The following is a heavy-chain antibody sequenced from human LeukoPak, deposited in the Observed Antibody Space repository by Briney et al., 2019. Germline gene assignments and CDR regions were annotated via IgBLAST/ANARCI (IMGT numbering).Heavy chain of an antibody. D-gene: IGHD2-15*01. V-gene: IGHV1-2*02. J-gene: IGHJ5*02. CDR1: GYTFTGCY. CDR3: ARDGDPRYSAPYNWFDP. CDR2: INPNSGGT. Sequence: ASVKVSCKASGYTFTGCYMHWVRQAPGQGLEWMGWINPNSGGTNYAQKFQGRVTMTRDTSISTAYMELSRLRSDDTAVYYCARDGDPRYSAPYNWFDPWGQGTLVTVSS.